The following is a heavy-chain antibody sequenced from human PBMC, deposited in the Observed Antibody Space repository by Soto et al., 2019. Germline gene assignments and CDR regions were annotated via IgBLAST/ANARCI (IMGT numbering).Heavy chain of an antibody. CDR3: ARVYYGSGSYGGFDL. Sequence: QVQLVQSGAEVKKPGASVKVSCRASGYSITNYGISWVRQAPGQGLEWMGWISGDSSDTNYVQKFQGRVTVTTDTSTSTVHMELRGLRSDDTAVYYCARVYYGSGSYGGFDLWGQGTLVTVSS. CDR2: ISGDSSDT. D-gene: IGHD3-10*01. CDR1: GYSITNYG. J-gene: IGHJ5*02. V-gene: IGHV1-18*01.